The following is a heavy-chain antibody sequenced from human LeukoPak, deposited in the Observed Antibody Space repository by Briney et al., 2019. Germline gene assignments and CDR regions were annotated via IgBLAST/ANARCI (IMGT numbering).Heavy chain of an antibody. CDR1: GFTFSSYS. CDR3: AGAPTRYPVQLWAYYYYMDV. CDR2: ISSSSSSTI. Sequence: PGGSLRLSCAASGFTFSSYSMNWVRQAPGKGLEWVSYISSSSSSTIYYADSVKGRFTISRDNAKNSLYLQMNSLRAEDTAVYYCAGAPTRYPVQLWAYYYYMDVWGKGTTVTVSS. V-gene: IGHV3-48*01. J-gene: IGHJ6*03. D-gene: IGHD5-18*01.